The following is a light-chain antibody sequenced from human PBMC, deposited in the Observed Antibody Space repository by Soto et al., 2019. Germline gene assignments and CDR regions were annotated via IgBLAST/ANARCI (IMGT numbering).Light chain of an antibody. CDR2: DVS. V-gene: IGLV2-14*03. J-gene: IGLJ1*01. CDR1: ISDVGGYNF. Sequence: QFVLTQPASVSWSSGQSITISCTGTISDVGGYNFVSWYQQYPGKAPKLMICDVSNRPSGVSNRFSGSKSGNTASLTISGLQAEDEADYYCSSFTGSNYVFGTGTKVTVL. CDR3: SSFTGSNYV.